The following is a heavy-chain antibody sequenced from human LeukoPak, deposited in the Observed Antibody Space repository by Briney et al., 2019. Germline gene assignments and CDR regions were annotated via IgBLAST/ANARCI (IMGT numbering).Heavy chain of an antibody. V-gene: IGHV3-21*01. CDR1: GFTFSGYS. CDR3: ARGDGYSVGPDY. J-gene: IGHJ4*02. Sequence: GGSLRLSCAASGFTFSGYSMNWVRQAPGKGLEWVSSISSSSSYIYYADSVKGRFTISRDNAKNSLYLQMNSLRAEDTAVYYCARGDGYSVGPDYWGQGTLVTVSS. CDR2: ISSSSSYI. D-gene: IGHD5-24*01.